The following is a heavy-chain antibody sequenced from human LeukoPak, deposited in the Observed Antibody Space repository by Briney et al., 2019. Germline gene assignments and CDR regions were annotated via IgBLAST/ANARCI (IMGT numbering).Heavy chain of an antibody. V-gene: IGHV4-59*01. CDR1: GGSISSYY. CDR2: IHYSGST. CDR3: ARDYITMVRGEYYYYGMDV. D-gene: IGHD3-10*01. Sequence: SETLSLTRTVSGGSISSYYWSWIRQPPGKGLEWIGYIHYSGSTNYNPSLKSRVTISVDTSKNQFSLKLSSVTAADTAVYYCARDYITMVRGEYYYYGMDVWGQGTTVTVSS. J-gene: IGHJ6*02.